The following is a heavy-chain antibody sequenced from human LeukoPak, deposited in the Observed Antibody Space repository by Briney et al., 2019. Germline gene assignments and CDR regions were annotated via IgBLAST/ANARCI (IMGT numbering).Heavy chain of an antibody. CDR2: INWNGGST. V-gene: IGHV3-20*04. CDR1: GFTFYDYG. D-gene: IGHD6-13*01. Sequence: GGSLRLSCAASGFTFYDYGMSWVRQAPGKGLEWGSGINWNGGSTGYADSVKGRFTISRDNAKNSLYLQMNSLRAEDTALYYCARDLPYSSSWYYFDYWGQGALVTVSS. CDR3: ARDLPYSSSWYYFDY. J-gene: IGHJ4*02.